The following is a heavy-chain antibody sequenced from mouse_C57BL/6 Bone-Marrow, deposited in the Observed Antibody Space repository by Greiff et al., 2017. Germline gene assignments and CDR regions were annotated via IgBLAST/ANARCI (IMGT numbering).Heavy chain of an antibody. CDR3: APGGCAMDY. Sequence: EVQLVESGAELVRPGASVKLSCTASGFTIKDYYMHWVKQRPEQGLEWIGRIDPEDGDTEYAPKFQGKATMTADTSSHSTYLQLRSLTSEDTAVYYCAPGGCAMDYWGQGTSVTVSS. V-gene: IGHV14-1*01. J-gene: IGHJ4*01. CDR2: IDPEDGDT. CDR1: GFTIKDYY.